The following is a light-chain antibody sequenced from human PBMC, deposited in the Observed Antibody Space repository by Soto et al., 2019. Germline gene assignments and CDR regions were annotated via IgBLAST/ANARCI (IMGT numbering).Light chain of an antibody. CDR1: QGINNW. J-gene: IGKJ4*01. Sequence: DIQMTQSPSSVSASVGDRVTITCRASQGINNWLAWYQQKPGKAPKLLIYGASNLQSGVPSRFSGSGYGTDFTLAINSLQPEDFATYYCQQANNFPRTFGGGTKVEI. CDR2: GAS. CDR3: QQANNFPRT. V-gene: IGKV1-12*01.